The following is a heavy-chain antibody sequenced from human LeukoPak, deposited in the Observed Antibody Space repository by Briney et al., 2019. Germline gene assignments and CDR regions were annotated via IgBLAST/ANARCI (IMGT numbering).Heavy chain of an antibody. Sequence: ASVKVSCKASGYTXTSYYMHWVRQAPGQGLEWMGIINPSGGSTSYAQKFQGRVTMTRDTSTSTVYMDLSSLRSEDTAVYYCASMKEKVFDYWGQGTLVTVSS. CDR2: INPSGGST. CDR3: ASMKEKVFDY. J-gene: IGHJ4*02. V-gene: IGHV1-46*01. CDR1: GYTXTSYY. D-gene: IGHD3-16*01.